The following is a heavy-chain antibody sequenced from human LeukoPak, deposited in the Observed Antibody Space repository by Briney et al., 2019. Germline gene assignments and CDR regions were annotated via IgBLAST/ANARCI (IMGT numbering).Heavy chain of an antibody. CDR3: ARDKKGIDY. V-gene: IGHV3-48*01. CDR1: GFVFSSYA. CDR2: ISSDSGTI. D-gene: IGHD3-10*01. Sequence: GGSLRLSWAASGFVFSSYAMNWVRQAPGKGLEWISYISSDSGTIYYADSMKGRFTISRDNARNSLYLQMNSLRAEDTAVYYCARDKKGIDYWGQGTLVTVSS. J-gene: IGHJ4*02.